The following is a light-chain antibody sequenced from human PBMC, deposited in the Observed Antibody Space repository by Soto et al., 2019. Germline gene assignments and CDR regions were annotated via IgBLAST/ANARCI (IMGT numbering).Light chain of an antibody. CDR2: GAS. V-gene: IGKV3-20*01. J-gene: IGKJ4*01. Sequence: EIVLTQSPGTLSLSPGERATLSCRASQSVSSSYLAWYKQKPGQAPRLLIYGASSRATGIPDRFSGSGSGTDFTLTISRLEPEDFAVYYCQQYGSSPQTFGGGTKVETK. CDR3: QQYGSSPQT. CDR1: QSVSSSY.